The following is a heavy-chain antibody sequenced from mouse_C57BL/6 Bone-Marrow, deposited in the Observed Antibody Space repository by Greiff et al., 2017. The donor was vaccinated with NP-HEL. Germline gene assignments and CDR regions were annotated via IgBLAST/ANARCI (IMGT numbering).Heavy chain of an antibody. CDR3: KYYYGSSPDWAMDY. CDR1: GYTFTSYW. Sequence: EVQLQQSGTVLARPGASVKMSCKTSGYTFTSYWMHWVKQRPGQGLEWIGAIYPGNSDTSYNQKFKGKAKLTAVTSASTAYMELSSLTTEDSAVYYCKYYYGSSPDWAMDYGGQGTAVTVTA. D-gene: IGHD1-1*01. CDR2: IYPGNSDT. V-gene: IGHV1-5*01. J-gene: IGHJ4*01.